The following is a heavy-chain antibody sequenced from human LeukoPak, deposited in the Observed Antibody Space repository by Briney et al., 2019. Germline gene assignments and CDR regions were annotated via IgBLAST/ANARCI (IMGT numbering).Heavy chain of an antibody. Sequence: SETLSLTCTVSGGSISSSSYYWGWIRQPPGKGLEWIGSIYYSGSTYYNPSLKSRVTISVDTSKNQFSLKLSSVTAADTAVYYCARERVVGAPHYYYYMDVWGKGTTVTVSS. D-gene: IGHD2-15*01. J-gene: IGHJ6*03. CDR3: ARERVVGAPHYYYYMDV. V-gene: IGHV4-39*07. CDR2: IYYSGST. CDR1: GGSISSSSYY.